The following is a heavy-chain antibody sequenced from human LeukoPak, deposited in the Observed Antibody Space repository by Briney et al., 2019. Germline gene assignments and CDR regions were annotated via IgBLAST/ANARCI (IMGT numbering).Heavy chain of an antibody. CDR2: MNPNSGNT. J-gene: IGHJ3*02. CDR1: GYTFTSYD. V-gene: IGHV1-8*01. D-gene: IGHD1-26*01. Sequence: ASVKVSCKASGYTFTSYDINWVRQATGQGLEWMGWMNPNSGNTGYAQKFQGRVTITRNTSISTAYMELSSLRSEDTAVYYCARDFPPGGATAEDAFDIWGQGTMVTVSS. CDR3: ARDFPPGGATAEDAFDI.